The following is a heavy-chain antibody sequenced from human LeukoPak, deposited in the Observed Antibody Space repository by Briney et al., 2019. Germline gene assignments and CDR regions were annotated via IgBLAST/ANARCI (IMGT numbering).Heavy chain of an antibody. D-gene: IGHD5-18*01. V-gene: IGHV1-2*02. CDR3: AAPGYKYGYVLDH. Sequence: ASVKVSCKASGYTFSSYYMHWVRQAPGQGPEWMGWISPNIGDTRYSQKFQGRVTMTTDTSISTAYMELSGLTSDDTAVYYCAAPGYKYGYVLDHWGRGTLVTVSS. CDR1: GYTFSSYY. J-gene: IGHJ4*02. CDR2: ISPNIGDT.